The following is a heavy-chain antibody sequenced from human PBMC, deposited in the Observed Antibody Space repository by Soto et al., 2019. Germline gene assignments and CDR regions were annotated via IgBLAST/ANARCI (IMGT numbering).Heavy chain of an antibody. J-gene: IGHJ5*02. V-gene: IGHV6-1*01. CDR3: ARGGPGAAAESVENWFDP. CDR1: GDSVSSNSAA. Sequence: SQTLSLTCAISGDSVSSNSAAWNWIRQSPSRGLEWLGRTYYRSKWYNDYAVSVKSRITINPDTSKNQFSLQLNSVTPEDTAVYYCARGGPGAAAESVENWFDPWGQGTLVTVSS. D-gene: IGHD6-13*01. CDR2: TYYRSKWYN.